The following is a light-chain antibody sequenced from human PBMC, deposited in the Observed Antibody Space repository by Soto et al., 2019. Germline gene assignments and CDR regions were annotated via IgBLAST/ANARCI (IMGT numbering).Light chain of an antibody. CDR2: DVS. CDR3: CSFAGSYTFYV. J-gene: IGLJ1*01. V-gene: IGLV2-11*02. CDR1: SSDVGAYNY. Sequence: QSALTQPRSVYGSPGQSVTISCTGTSSDVGAYNYVSWYQQHPGKAPKLMIYDVSKRPSGLPDRFSGSKSGNTASLTISGLQAEDEADYYCCSFAGSYTFYVFGTGTKVTV.